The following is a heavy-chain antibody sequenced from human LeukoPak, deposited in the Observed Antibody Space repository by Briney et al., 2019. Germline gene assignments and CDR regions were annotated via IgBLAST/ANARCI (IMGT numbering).Heavy chain of an antibody. Sequence: PSETLSLTCTVSGDSISRYYWSWIRQPPGKGLEWLGCITYTGSTNYNPSLKSRVTISIDTSKMQFSLRVNSVTAADTAVYFCAASIWRTFIDYWGQGSLLTVSS. CDR3: AASIWRTFIDY. D-gene: IGHD3-3*02. CDR2: ITYTGST. CDR1: GDSISRYY. V-gene: IGHV4-59*01. J-gene: IGHJ4*02.